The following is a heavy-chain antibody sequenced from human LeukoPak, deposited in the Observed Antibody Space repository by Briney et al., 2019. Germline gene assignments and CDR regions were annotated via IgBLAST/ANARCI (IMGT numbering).Heavy chain of an antibody. V-gene: IGHV3-53*01. J-gene: IGHJ6*04. CDR3: ARDCSGGSCSESPRGYSYYGMDV. D-gene: IGHD2-15*01. Sequence: GGSLRLSCAASGFTVSSNYMSWVRQAPGKGLEWVSVIYSGGSTYYADSVEGRFTISRDNSMNTLYLQMNSLRADDTAVYYCARDCSGGSCSESPRGYSYYGMDVWGKGTTVTVSS. CDR1: GFTVSSNY. CDR2: IYSGGST.